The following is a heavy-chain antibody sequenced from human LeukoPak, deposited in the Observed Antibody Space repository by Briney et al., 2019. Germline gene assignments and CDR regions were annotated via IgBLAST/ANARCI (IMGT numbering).Heavy chain of an antibody. CDR1: GGSISSGGYS. J-gene: IGHJ4*02. CDR2: IYHSGST. V-gene: IGHV4-30-2*01. CDR3: ARQTLYYGDYVWFYY. D-gene: IGHD4-17*01. Sequence: SETLSLTCAVSGGSISSGGYSWSWIRQPPGKGLEWIGYIYHSGSTYYNPSLKSRVTISVDRSKNQFSLKLSSVTAADTAVYYFARQTLYYGDYVWFYYWGQGTLVTVSS.